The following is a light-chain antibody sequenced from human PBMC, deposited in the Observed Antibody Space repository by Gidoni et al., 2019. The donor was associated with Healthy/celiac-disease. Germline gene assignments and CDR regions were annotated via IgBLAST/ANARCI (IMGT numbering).Light chain of an antibody. Sequence: SALTQPASVSGSPGQSITISCTGSSSDIGDYDFVSWYQQHPGEAPQLVIYDVTNRPSGIPDRFSGFKSGNTASLTISGLQAEDEADYYCSSYSITAPVVFGGGTRLTVL. CDR3: SSYSITAPVV. V-gene: IGLV2-14*03. CDR2: DVT. J-gene: IGLJ3*02. CDR1: SSDIGDYDF.